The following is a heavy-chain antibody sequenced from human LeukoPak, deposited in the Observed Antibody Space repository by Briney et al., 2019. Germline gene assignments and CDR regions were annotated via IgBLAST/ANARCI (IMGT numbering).Heavy chain of an antibody. J-gene: IGHJ3*01. D-gene: IGHD1-14*01. Sequence: SETLSLTCTVSGGSISSYYWSWIRQPPGKGLEWIGYIYYSGSTDYNSSLKSRVTMSIDTSKNQFYLKLSSATAADTAVYYCARNQVLPFDVFNLWGQGTMVTVSP. CDR3: ARNQVLPFDVFNL. V-gene: IGHV4-59*08. CDR2: IYYSGST. CDR1: GGSISSYY.